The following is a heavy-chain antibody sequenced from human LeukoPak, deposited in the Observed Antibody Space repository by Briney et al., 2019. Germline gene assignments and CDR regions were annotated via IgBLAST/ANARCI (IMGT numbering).Heavy chain of an antibody. CDR2: INNSGST. CDR1: GGSFSGYY. J-gene: IGHJ4*02. D-gene: IGHD5-18*01. Sequence: SETLSLTCAVYGGSFSGYYWSWIRQPPGKGLEWIGEINNSGSTNYNPSLKSRVTISVDTSKNQFSLKLSSVTAADTAVYYCARDTAFDYWGQGTLVTVSS. CDR3: ARDTAFDY. V-gene: IGHV4-34*01.